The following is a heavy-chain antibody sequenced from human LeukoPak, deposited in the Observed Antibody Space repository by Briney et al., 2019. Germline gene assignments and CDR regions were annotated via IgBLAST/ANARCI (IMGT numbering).Heavy chain of an antibody. CDR2: ISPSGGST. V-gene: IGHV1-46*01. CDR1: GYIFTSYY. D-gene: IGHD5-24*01. Sequence: VASVKVSCKASGYIFTSYYMYWVRQAPGQGPEWMGVISPSGGSTIYAQKFKGRVTLTRDMSTSTDYLELSSLRSEDTAVYYCARDNSVRDEAWWFNPWGQGTLVTVSS. J-gene: IGHJ5*02. CDR3: ARDNSVRDEAWWFNP.